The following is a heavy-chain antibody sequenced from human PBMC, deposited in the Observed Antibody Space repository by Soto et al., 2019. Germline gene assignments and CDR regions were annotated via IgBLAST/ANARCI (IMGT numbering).Heavy chain of an antibody. Sequence: GSLRLSCAASGFSFSRFAIHWVRQAPGKGLEWVAVISKDGSVIYYADSVKGRFTISRDNSKSSLFLQVNSLTSEDTAVYHCARSRSGAVPDSLGFWGQGTPVTVSS. D-gene: IGHD3-10*01. CDR1: GFSFSRFA. CDR2: ISKDGSVI. V-gene: IGHV3-30-3*01. CDR3: ARSRSGAVPDSLGF. J-gene: IGHJ4*02.